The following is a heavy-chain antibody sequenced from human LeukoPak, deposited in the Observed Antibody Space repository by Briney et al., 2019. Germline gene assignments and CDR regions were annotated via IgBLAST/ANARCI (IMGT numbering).Heavy chain of an antibody. D-gene: IGHD2-2*01. J-gene: IGHJ4*02. CDR3: ARVATRNISCYDS. CDR2: IFHTGST. V-gene: IGHV4-38-2*02. CDR1: DYSINSGYY. Sequence: SETLSLTCTVSDYSINSGYYWGWIRQPPGKGLDWIGNIFHTGSTYDNPSLKSRVTISVDTTKNQFSLKLSSVTAADTAVYYCARVATRNISCYDSWGQGTLVTVSS.